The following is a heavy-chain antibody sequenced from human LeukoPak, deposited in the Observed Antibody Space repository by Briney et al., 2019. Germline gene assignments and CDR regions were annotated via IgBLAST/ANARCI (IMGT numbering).Heavy chain of an antibody. CDR1: GFIFSTYA. CDR3: ARVIRAAPGKGYFDY. V-gene: IGHV3-23*01. Sequence: GGSLRLSCATSGFIFSTYALSWVRPAPGKGLEWASSISGSGGRTYHADSVKGRFTISRDSSKNTLYLQMNSLRAEDTVIYYCARVIRAAPGKGYFDYWGQGTLATVSS. J-gene: IGHJ4*02. D-gene: IGHD6-13*01. CDR2: ISGSGGRT.